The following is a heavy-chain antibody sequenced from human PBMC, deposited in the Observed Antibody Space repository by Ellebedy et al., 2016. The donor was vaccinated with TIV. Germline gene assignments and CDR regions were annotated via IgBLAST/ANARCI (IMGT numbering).Heavy chain of an antibody. J-gene: IGHJ4*02. Sequence: MPSETLSLTCTVSGGSISSSSYYWGWIRQPPGKGLEWIGSIYYSGSTYYNPSLKSRVTISVDTSKNQFSLKLSSVTAADTAVYYCARQIYDSSGYFDYWGQGTLVTVSS. CDR1: GGSISSSSYY. CDR2: IYYSGST. D-gene: IGHD3-22*01. V-gene: IGHV4-39*01. CDR3: ARQIYDSSGYFDY.